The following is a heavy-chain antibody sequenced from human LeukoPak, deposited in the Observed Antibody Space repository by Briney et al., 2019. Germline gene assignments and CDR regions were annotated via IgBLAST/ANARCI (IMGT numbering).Heavy chain of an antibody. CDR2: ISGSGGST. CDR3: AKDQGYSGYQ. V-gene: IGHV3-23*01. Sequence: GGSLRLSCAASGFTFSSYAMSWVRQAPGKGLEWVSAISGSGGSTYYADSVKGRFTISRDNSKNTLYLQMSSLGAEDTAVYYCAKDQGYSGYQWGQGTLVTVSS. J-gene: IGHJ4*02. D-gene: IGHD5-12*01. CDR1: GFTFSSYA.